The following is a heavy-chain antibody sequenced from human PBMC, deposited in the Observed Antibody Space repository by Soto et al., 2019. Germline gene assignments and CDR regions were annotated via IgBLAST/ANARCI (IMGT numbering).Heavy chain of an antibody. Sequence: QVQLVQSGAEVKKPGSSVKVSCKASGGTFSSYAISWVRQAPGQGLEWMGGIIPIFGTANYAQKFQGRVTITADESTSTAYRELSSLRSEDTAVYYCARDGGVYDYSPFDYWGQGTLVTVSS. D-gene: IGHD4-4*01. V-gene: IGHV1-69*12. CDR3: ARDGGVYDYSPFDY. CDR1: GGTFSSYA. CDR2: IIPIFGTA. J-gene: IGHJ4*02.